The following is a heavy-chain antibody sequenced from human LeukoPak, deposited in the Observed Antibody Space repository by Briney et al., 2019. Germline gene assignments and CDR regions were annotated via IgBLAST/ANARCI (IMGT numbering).Heavy chain of an antibody. CDR3: ARDGGSYLFDY. CDR1: GFTFSSYS. D-gene: IGHD1-26*01. J-gene: IGHJ4*02. V-gene: IGHV3-21*01. CDR2: ISSSSYI. Sequence: PGGSLRLSCAASGFTFSSYSMNWVRQAPGKGLEWVSSISSSSYIYYADSVKGRFTISRDNAKNSLYLQMNSLRAEDTAVYYCARDGGSYLFDYWGQGTPVTVSS.